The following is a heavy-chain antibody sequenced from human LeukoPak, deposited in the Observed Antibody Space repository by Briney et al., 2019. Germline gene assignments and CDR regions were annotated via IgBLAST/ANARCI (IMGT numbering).Heavy chain of an antibody. V-gene: IGHV3-21*01. CDR3: ARDHCSSTSCYGYFQH. CDR2: ISSSSSYI. CDR1: GFTFSSYS. Sequence: GGSLRLSCAASGFTFSSYSMNWVRQAPGKGLEWVSSISSSSSYIYYADSVKGRFTISRDNAKNSLYLQMNSLRAEDTAVYYCARDHCSSTSCYGYFQHWGQGTLVTVSS. J-gene: IGHJ1*01. D-gene: IGHD2-2*01.